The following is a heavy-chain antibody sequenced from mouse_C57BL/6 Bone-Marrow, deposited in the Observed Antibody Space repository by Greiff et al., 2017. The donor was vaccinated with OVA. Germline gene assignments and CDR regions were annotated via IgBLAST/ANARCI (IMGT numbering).Heavy chain of an antibody. J-gene: IGHJ2*01. V-gene: IGHV1-61*01. D-gene: IGHD1-1*01. CDR3: ARYGYGSYFDY. Sequence: QVQLQQPGAELVRPGSSVKLSCKASGYTFTSYWMDWVKQRPGQGLEWIGNIYHSDSETHYNQKFKDKATLTVDKSSSTAYMQLSSLTSEDSAVYYCARYGYGSYFDYWGQGTTLTVSS. CDR1: GYTFTSYW. CDR2: IYHSDSET.